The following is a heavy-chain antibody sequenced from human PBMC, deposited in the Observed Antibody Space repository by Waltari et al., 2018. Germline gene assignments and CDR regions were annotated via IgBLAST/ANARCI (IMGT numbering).Heavy chain of an antibody. CDR3: ARLSEY. Sequence: QVDLVQSGPEVKKPGASVKVSSMTPGNIFNDYYIHWVRRAPGQGLEWMGWINPNGGATYYAPKFRDRVTISTDTSIGTVYMHLTSLTSDDTALYFCARLSEYWGQGTLITVSS. CDR2: INPNGGAT. V-gene: IGHV1-2*02. CDR1: GNIFNDYY. J-gene: IGHJ1*01.